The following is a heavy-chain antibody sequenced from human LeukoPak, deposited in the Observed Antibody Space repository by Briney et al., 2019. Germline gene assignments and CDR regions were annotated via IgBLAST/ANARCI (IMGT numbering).Heavy chain of an antibody. CDR2: INPNSGGT. J-gene: IGHJ1*01. D-gene: IGHD2-2*03. V-gene: IGHV1-2*02. CDR3: ARGMDAEYFQH. Sequence: GASVKVSCKASGYTFTSYGISWVRQAPGQGLEWMGWINPNSGGTYYAQKFQGRVTMTRDTSISTAYMDLSRLRSDDTAVYYCARGMDAEYFQHWGQGTLVTVSS. CDR1: GYTFTSYG.